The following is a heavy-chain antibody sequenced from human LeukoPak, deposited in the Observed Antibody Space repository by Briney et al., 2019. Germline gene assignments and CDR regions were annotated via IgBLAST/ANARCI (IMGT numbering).Heavy chain of an antibody. CDR2: ISGSGGST. D-gene: IGHD6-13*01. J-gene: IGHJ3*02. CDR3: AKGVRSRGDAFDI. V-gene: IGHV3-23*01. CDR1: GFTFSSYA. Sequence: GGSLRLSCAASGFTFSSYAMSWVRQAPGKGLEWVSAISGSGGSTYYADSVKGRFTISRDNSKNTLYLQMDSLRAEDTAEYYCAKGVRSRGDAFDIWGQGTMVTVSS.